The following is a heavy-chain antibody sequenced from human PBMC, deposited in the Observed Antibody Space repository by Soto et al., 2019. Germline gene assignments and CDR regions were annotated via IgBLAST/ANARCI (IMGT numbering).Heavy chain of an antibody. CDR2: IYYSGST. J-gene: IGHJ3*02. V-gene: IGHV4-59*08. Sequence: QVQLQESGPGLVKPSETLSLTCTVSGGSISSYYWSWIRQPPGKGLEWIGYIYYSGSTNYTPSLKSRVTISVDTSKSQSSLKLSSVTAADTAVYYCARRYVDAFDIWGQGTMVTVSS. D-gene: IGHD5-12*01. CDR1: GGSISSYY. CDR3: ARRYVDAFDI.